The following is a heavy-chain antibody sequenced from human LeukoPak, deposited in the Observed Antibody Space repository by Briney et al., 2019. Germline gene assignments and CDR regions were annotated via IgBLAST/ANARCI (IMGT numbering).Heavy chain of an antibody. CDR1: GFTFTRNA. CDR2: ISSDGRDT. D-gene: IGHD6-13*01. Sequence: GGSLRLSCAASGFTFTRNAMHWVRQAPGKGLEWVAVISSDGRDTHYVDSVRGRFTISRDNPKNTLYLQMNSLRTEDTAVYYCARDLGLAAAYYFDYWGQGTPVTVSS. V-gene: IGHV3-30*04. CDR3: ARDLGLAAAYYFDY. J-gene: IGHJ4*02.